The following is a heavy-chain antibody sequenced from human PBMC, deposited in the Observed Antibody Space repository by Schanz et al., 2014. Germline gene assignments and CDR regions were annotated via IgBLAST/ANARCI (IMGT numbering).Heavy chain of an antibody. CDR2: ISAFDDKT. CDR3: ARETTIITGGAFDV. Sequence: QVQLVQSAPEVKKPGASATVSCKASGYSFTTYGLNWVRQAPGQGPEWMGWISAFDDKTDYAQNFQGRLIMTTDTSTTTVYMELRGLRSDDTAVYYCARETTIITGGAFDVWGQGTMVTVSS. CDR1: GYSFTTYG. V-gene: IGHV1-18*01. J-gene: IGHJ3*01. D-gene: IGHD3-9*01.